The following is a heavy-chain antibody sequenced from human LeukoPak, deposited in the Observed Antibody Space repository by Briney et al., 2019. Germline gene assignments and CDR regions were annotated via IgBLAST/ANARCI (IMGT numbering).Heavy chain of an antibody. J-gene: IGHJ6*03. Sequence: GGSLRLSCAASGFTFSSYGMHWVRQAPGKGLEWVAVISYDGSNKYYADSVKGRFTISRDNSKNTLYLQMSSLRAEDTALYYCAKLQGYTAMVYCYMDVWAKGLRSPSP. CDR1: GFTFSSYG. CDR3: AKLQGYTAMVYCYMDV. CDR2: ISYDGSNK. V-gene: IGHV3-30*18. D-gene: IGHD5-18*01.